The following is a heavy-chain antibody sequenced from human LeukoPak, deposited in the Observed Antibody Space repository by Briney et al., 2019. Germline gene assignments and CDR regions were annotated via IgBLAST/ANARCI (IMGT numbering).Heavy chain of an antibody. D-gene: IGHD5-18*01. CDR1: GFTFSSYG. Sequence: GGSLRLSCAASGFTFSSYGMHWVRQAPGKGLEWVAVISYDGSNKYYADSVKGRFTISRDNSKNTLYLQMNSLRAEDTAVYYCAKELRGYSYGLRNNWFDPWGQGTLVTVSA. V-gene: IGHV3-30*18. CDR2: ISYDGSNK. CDR3: AKELRGYSYGLRNNWFDP. J-gene: IGHJ5*02.